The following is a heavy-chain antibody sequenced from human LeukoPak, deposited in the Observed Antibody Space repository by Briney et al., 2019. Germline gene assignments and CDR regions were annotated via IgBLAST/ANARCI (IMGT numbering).Heavy chain of an antibody. J-gene: IGHJ3*02. V-gene: IGHV3-23*01. CDR3: AKDAGVLQNAFDI. D-gene: IGHD2-15*01. CDR2: ISGSGGST. Sequence: SGGSLRLSCAASGFTFSSYAMSWVRQAPGEGLEWVSAISGSGGSTYYADSVKGRFTISRDNSKNTLYLQMNSLRAEDTAVYYCAKDAGVLQNAFDIWGQGTMVTVSS. CDR1: GFTFSSYA.